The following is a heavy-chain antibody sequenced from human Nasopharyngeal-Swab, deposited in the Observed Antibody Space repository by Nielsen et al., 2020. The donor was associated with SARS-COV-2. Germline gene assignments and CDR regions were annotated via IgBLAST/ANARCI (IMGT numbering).Heavy chain of an antibody. Sequence: GESLKISCAACGFTFSNAWMSWVRQAPGKGLEWVGRIKSKTDDGTTDYAAPVKGRFTISRDDSKNTLYLQMNSLKTEDTAVYYCTTRRLWFGELLRSDYWGQGTLVTVSS. D-gene: IGHD3-10*01. V-gene: IGHV3-15*01. CDR1: GFTFSNAW. J-gene: IGHJ4*02. CDR3: TTRRLWFGELLRSDY. CDR2: IKSKTDDGTT.